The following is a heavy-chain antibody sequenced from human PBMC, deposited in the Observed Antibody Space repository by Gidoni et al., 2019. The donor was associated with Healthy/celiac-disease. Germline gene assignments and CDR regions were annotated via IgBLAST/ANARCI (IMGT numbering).Heavy chain of an antibody. CDR3: AREFGYCTNGVCYTFDY. CDR2: INPSGGSK. J-gene: IGHJ4*02. D-gene: IGHD2-8*01. V-gene: IGHV1-46*01. Sequence: QVQLVQSGAEVKKPGASVKVSCTASGYTFTSYYMHWVRQAPGQGLEWMGIINPSGGSKSYAQKFQGRVTMTRDTSTSTVYMELSSLRSEDTAVYYCAREFGYCTNGVCYTFDYWGQGTLVTVSS. CDR1: GYTFTSYY.